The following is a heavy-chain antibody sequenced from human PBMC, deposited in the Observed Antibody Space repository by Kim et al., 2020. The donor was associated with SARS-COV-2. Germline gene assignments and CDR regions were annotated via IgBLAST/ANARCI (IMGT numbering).Heavy chain of an antibody. CDR1: GFSLSISGVG. CDR2: VYWDDDK. CDR3: AHRRIKDNNDWNEGIFDY. Sequence: SGPTLVKPSQPLTLTCTFSGFSLSISGVGVGWIRQPPGRALEWLSFVYWDDDKRYSPSLRSRLTISKDTSRNQVVLTMTNMDPVDTATYYCAHRRIKDNNDWNEGIFDYWGEGTLVTVSS. J-gene: IGHJ4*02. V-gene: IGHV2-5*02. D-gene: IGHD1-1*01.